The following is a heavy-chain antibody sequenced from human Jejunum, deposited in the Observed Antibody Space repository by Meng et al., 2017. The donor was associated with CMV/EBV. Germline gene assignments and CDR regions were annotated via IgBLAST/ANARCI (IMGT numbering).Heavy chain of an antibody. J-gene: IGHJ4*02. D-gene: IGHD1-26*01. CDR3: ARGGAIVGASGY. CDR1: GGSISSHY. Sequence: CTVSGGSISSHYWRWIRQPPGKGLEWIGYIYFTGSTNYNPSLRSRVTISVDTSRKQFSLKLSSVTAADTAMYYCARGGAIVGASGYWGQGMLVTVSS. CDR2: IYFTGST. V-gene: IGHV4-59*11.